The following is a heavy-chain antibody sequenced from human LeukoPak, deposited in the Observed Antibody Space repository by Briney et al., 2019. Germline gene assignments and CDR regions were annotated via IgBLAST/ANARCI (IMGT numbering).Heavy chain of an antibody. V-gene: IGHV3-72*01. CDR3: AREWDSGSYYLGYFDY. CDR1: GFTFSDHY. J-gene: IGHJ4*02. Sequence: GGSLRLSCAASGFTFSDHYMDWVRQAPGKGLEWVGRIRNKANSYTTEYASSVKGRFTISRDDSKNSLYLQMNSLKCEDTAVYYCAREWDSGSYYLGYFDYWGQGTLVTVSS. CDR2: IRNKANSYTT. D-gene: IGHD1-26*01.